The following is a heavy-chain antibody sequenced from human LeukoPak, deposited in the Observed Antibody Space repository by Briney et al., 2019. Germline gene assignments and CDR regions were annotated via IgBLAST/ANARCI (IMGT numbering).Heavy chain of an antibody. Sequence: SETLSLTCTVSGGSISSGDYYWSWIRQPPGEGLEWIGYIYYSGSTYYNPSLKSRVTISVDTSKNQFSLKLSSVTAADTAVYYCARDYYDSSGYYYDAFDIWGQGTMVTVSS. CDR1: GGSISSGDYY. D-gene: IGHD3-22*01. J-gene: IGHJ3*02. CDR3: ARDYYDSSGYYYDAFDI. V-gene: IGHV4-30-4*02. CDR2: IYYSGST.